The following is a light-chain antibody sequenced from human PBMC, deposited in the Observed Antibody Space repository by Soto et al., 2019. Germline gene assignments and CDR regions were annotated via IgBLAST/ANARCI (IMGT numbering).Light chain of an antibody. V-gene: IGKV1-5*03. Sequence: DIQMTQSPSTLSASVGDRVTITCRASQSISSWLAWYQQKPGKAPKLLIYKASSLESGVPSRFSGSGSATEFTLTISSLPPDDFATYYCQQYNSYPWTFGQGTKVEIK. J-gene: IGKJ1*01. CDR1: QSISSW. CDR2: KAS. CDR3: QQYNSYPWT.